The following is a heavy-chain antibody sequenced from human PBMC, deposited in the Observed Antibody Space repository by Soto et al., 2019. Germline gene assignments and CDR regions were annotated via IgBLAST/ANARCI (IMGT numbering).Heavy chain of an antibody. CDR1: GFTFSDYY. D-gene: IGHD6-13*01. CDR3: ARGGSEHQLVPTYGRYYYNFYGMDV. J-gene: IGHJ6*02. CDR2: ISNSGMTT. Sequence: QEQLVESGGGSVKPGGSLRLSCAASGFTFSDYYINWIRQAPGKGLEWVSSISNSGMTTYYADSVRGRFSVSRDNAENSLYLHMSSPRAEDSAVYYCARGGSEHQLVPTYGRYYYNFYGMDVWGQGTTVTVSS. V-gene: IGHV3-11*01.